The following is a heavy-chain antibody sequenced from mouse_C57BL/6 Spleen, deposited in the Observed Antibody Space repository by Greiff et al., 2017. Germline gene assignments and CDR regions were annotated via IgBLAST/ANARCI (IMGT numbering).Heavy chain of an antibody. CDR3: TRDYDGVDY. Sequence: DVMLVESGGGLVQPGGSMKLSCVASGFTFSNYWMNWVRQSPEKGLEWVAQIRLKSDNYATHYAESVKGRFTISRDDSKSSVYLQMNNLRAEDTGIYYCTRDYDGVDYWGQGTTLTVSS. V-gene: IGHV6-3*01. D-gene: IGHD2-4*01. CDR2: IRLKSDNYAT. J-gene: IGHJ2*01. CDR1: GFTFSNYW.